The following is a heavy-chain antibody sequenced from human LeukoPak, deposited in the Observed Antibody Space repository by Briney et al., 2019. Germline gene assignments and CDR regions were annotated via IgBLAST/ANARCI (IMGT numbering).Heavy chain of an antibody. CDR1: GXPFSSYD. Sequence: GGSLRLSCSASGXPFSSYDVHWVRQAPGKGLEYVSAISDSGGSTYYADSVKGRFTISRDNSKNTLYLQMSSLRAEDTAVYFCVRGYSFGPYGMDVWGQGTTVTVSS. CDR2: ISDSGGST. J-gene: IGHJ6*02. D-gene: IGHD2-15*01. CDR3: VRGYSFGPYGMDV. V-gene: IGHV3-64D*09.